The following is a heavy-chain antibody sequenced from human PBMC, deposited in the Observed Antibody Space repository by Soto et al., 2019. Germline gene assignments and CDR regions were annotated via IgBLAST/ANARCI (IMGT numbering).Heavy chain of an antibody. CDR3: AKDGGQWLTLLDS. Sequence: GGSLRLSCAASGFTFSSYGMHWVRQAPGKGLEWVAMMSFDGSNQYYGESVKGRFTISRDKTNNTLYLQMSSLRLEDTAVYFCAKDGGQWLTLLDSWGQGTLVTVSS. CDR1: GFTFSSYG. CDR2: MSFDGSNQ. V-gene: IGHV3-30*18. D-gene: IGHD6-19*01. J-gene: IGHJ4*02.